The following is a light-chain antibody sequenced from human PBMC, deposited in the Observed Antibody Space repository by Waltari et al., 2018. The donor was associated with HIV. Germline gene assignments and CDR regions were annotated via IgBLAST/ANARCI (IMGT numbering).Light chain of an antibody. CDR2: DVN. CDR3: GSHSTDTTLV. J-gene: IGLJ2*01. Sequence: HSALTQPASVSGSPGQSIAISCTGTGDDAGGYDYVSWYQHHPGNAPKLILYDVNIRPAGVSDRLSGSKSGNTASLTISGLQAEDEADYYCGSHSTDTTLVFGGGTKLTV. V-gene: IGLV2-14*03. CDR1: GDDAGGYDY.